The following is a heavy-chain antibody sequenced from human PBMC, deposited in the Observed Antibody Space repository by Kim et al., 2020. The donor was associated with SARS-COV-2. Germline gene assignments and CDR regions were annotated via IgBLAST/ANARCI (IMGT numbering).Heavy chain of an antibody. D-gene: IGHD6-13*01. CDR3: AKVPGGVDAAAGTAQWLVLGYFDY. V-gene: IGHV3-23*01. Sequence: GGSLRLSCAASGFTFSSYAMSWVRQAPGKGLEWVSAISGSGGSTYYADSVKGRFTISRDNSKNTLYLQMNSLRAEDTAVYYCAKVPGGVDAAAGTAQWLVLGYFDYWGQGTLVTVSS. CDR2: ISGSGGST. CDR1: GFTFSSYA. J-gene: IGHJ4*02.